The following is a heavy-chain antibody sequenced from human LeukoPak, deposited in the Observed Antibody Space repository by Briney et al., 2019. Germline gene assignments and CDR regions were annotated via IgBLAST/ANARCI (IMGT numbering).Heavy chain of an antibody. CDR3: VRHDKDYTSRDY. CDR1: GGSISSGSYY. D-gene: IGHD4-11*01. Sequence: SETLSLTCTVSGGSISSGSYYWSWIRQPAGKGLEWIGRIYTSGSTNYNPSLKSRVTISVDTSKNQFSLKLSSVTAADTAVYYCVRHDKDYTSRDYWGQGTLVTVSS. J-gene: IGHJ4*02. CDR2: IYTSGST. V-gene: IGHV4-61*02.